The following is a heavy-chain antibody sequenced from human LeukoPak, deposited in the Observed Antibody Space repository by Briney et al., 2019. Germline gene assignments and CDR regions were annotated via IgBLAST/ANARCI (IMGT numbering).Heavy chain of an antibody. CDR1: GFSFSDAW. CDR2: IESKTDGWTT. V-gene: IGHV3-15*04. J-gene: IGHJ4*02. Sequence: PGGSLRLSCAASGFSFSDAWMSWVRQIPGKGLEWVGRIESKTDGWTTDYAAPVKGRFTISRDDSTNTLYLQMNSLKSEDTAVYYCTTYGSGRKFDYWGQGILVTVSS. D-gene: IGHD3-10*01. CDR3: TTYGSGRKFDY.